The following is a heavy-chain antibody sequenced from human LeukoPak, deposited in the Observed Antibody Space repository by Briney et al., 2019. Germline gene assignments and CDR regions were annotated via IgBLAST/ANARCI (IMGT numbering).Heavy chain of an antibody. D-gene: IGHD3-22*01. Sequence: SETLSLTCAVYGGSSSGYYWSWIRQPPGKGLEWIGEINHSGSTNYNPSLKSRVTISVDTSKNQFSLKLSSVTAADTAVYYCARGVYYDSSGYYYGFNWYFDLWGRGTLVTVSS. CDR2: INHSGST. CDR3: ARGVYYDSSGYYYGFNWYFDL. V-gene: IGHV4-34*01. CDR1: GGSSSGYY. J-gene: IGHJ2*01.